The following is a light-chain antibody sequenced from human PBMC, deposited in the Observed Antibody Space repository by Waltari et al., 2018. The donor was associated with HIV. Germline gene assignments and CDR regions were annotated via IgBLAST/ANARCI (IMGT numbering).Light chain of an antibody. Sequence: QSVLTQPPSASGTPGQRVTISCSGSSSTIGSNYVYWYQQLPGTAPKLLFYRNNQRPSGVPDRFSGSKSGTSASLAISGLRSEDEADYYCATWDDSLNVVFGGGTKLTVI. CDR1: SSTIGSNY. V-gene: IGLV1-47*01. CDR3: ATWDDSLNVV. CDR2: RNN. J-gene: IGLJ3*02.